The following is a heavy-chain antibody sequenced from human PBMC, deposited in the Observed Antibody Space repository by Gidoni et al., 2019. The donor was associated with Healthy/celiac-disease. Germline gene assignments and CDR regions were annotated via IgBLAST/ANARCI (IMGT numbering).Heavy chain of an antibody. CDR3: AREGGDGFNLNY. V-gene: IGHV4-34*01. CDR1: GGSFSGYY. CDR2: INHSGST. J-gene: IGHJ4*02. D-gene: IGHD3-16*01. Sequence: QVQLQQWGAGLLNPSSTLSLTCAVYGGSFSGYYWSWIRQPPGKGLEWIGEINHSGSTNYNPYLKSRVTISVDTSKNQFSLKLSSVTAADTAVYYCAREGGDGFNLNYGGQGTLVTVSA.